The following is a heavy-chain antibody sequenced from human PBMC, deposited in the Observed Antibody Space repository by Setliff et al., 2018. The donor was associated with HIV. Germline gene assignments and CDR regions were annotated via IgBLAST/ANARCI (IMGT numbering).Heavy chain of an antibody. J-gene: IGHJ3*02. CDR2: IPHSGIT. Sequence: SETLSLTCIVSGVSTISSSSSYYWGWIRQPPGKGLEWIGYIPHSGITYYNPSLKSRVTISVDTSKNHFSLKLSSVTAADTAVYYCARERTLMTTVTTGDAFDIWGQGTMVTVSS. V-gene: IGHV4-39*02. CDR1: GVSTISSSSSYY. CDR3: ARERTLMTTVTTGDAFDI. D-gene: IGHD4-17*01.